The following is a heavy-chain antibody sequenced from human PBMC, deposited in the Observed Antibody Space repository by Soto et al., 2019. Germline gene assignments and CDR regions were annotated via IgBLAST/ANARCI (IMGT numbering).Heavy chain of an antibody. CDR3: AKDKTQGAGWFDP. J-gene: IGHJ5*02. CDR2: INHSGST. Sequence: SETLSLTCAVYGGSFSGYYWSWIRQPPGKGLEWIGEINHSGSTNYNPSLKSRVTISVDMSKNQFSLKLSSVTAADTAVYYCAKDKTQGAGWFDPWGRGTLVTVSS. CDR1: GGSFSGYY. V-gene: IGHV4-34*01.